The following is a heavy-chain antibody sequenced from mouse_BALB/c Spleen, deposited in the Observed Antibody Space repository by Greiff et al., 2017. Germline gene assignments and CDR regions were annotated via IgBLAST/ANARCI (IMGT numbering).Heavy chain of an antibody. D-gene: IGHD2-4*01. CDR3: ARSMITTPYAMDY. CDR1: GYTFTSYT. J-gene: IGHJ4*01. Sequence: VQLQQSAAELARPGASVKMSCKASGYTFTSYTMHWVKQRPGKGLEWIGYINTSSGYTEYNQKFKDKTTLTADKSSSTAYMQLSSLTSEDSAVYYCARSMITTPYAMDYWGQGTSVTVSS. CDR2: INTSSGYT. V-gene: IGHV1-4*02.